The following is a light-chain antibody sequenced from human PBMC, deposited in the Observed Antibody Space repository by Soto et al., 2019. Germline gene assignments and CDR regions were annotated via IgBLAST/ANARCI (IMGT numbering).Light chain of an antibody. J-gene: IGKJ1*01. CDR2: WAS. Sequence: DILMTQSPDSLAVSLGERATINCKSSQSVLYSSNNKNQLAWYQQKPGQPPKLLIYWASTRESGVPDRFSGSGYGTDFTLTISSLQAEDVAVYYCQQYYSTPPAFGQGTKVDIK. V-gene: IGKV4-1*01. CDR1: QSVLYSSNNKNQ. CDR3: QQYYSTPPA.